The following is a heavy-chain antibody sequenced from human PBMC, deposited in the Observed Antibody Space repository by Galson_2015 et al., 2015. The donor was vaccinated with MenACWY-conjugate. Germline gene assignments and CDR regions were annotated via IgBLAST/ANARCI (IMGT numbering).Heavy chain of an antibody. Sequence: SLRLSCAASGFTFSSYAMHWVRQAPGKGLEWVAVISYDGSNKYYADSVKGRLTISRDNSKNTLYLQMNSLTAEDTAVYYCAGTNYYGSGSYPTEFDYWGQGTLVTVS. CDR1: GFTFSSYA. CDR2: ISYDGSNK. D-gene: IGHD3-10*01. V-gene: IGHV3-30*04. J-gene: IGHJ4*02. CDR3: AGTNYYGSGSYPTEFDY.